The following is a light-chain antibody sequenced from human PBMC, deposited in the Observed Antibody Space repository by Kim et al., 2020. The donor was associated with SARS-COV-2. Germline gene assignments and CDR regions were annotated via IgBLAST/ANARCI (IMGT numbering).Light chain of an antibody. CDR2: DNN. CDR1: SSNIGNNY. Sequence: QSVLTQPPSVSAAPGQKVSIPCSGGSSNIGNNYVSWYQQFPGTAPKLLIYDNNKRPSGIPDRFSGSKSGTSATLGITGLQTGDEADYYCGTWDSSLSAVVFGGGTQLTAL. CDR3: GTWDSSLSAVV. V-gene: IGLV1-51*01. J-gene: IGLJ3*02.